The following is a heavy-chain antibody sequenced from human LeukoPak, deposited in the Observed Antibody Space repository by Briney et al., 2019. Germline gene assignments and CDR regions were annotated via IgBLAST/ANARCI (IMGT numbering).Heavy chain of an antibody. D-gene: IGHD2-15*01. CDR2: ISGSSGRT. Sequence: PGGSLRLSCAASGFTFSSYAMNWVRQAPGKGLEWVSSISGSSGRTYYADSVKGRFTISRDNSKNTLYLQMNSLRAADTAVYYRAPKVVGSTPFDYWGQGTLVTVSS. V-gene: IGHV3-23*01. CDR1: GFTFSSYA. CDR3: APKVVGSTPFDY. J-gene: IGHJ4*02.